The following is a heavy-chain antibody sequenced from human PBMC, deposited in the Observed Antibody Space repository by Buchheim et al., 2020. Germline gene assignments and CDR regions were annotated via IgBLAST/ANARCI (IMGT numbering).Heavy chain of an antibody. V-gene: IGHV4-59*01. CDR3: ARGAPIRYFDWAPRILYFYYYYGMDV. D-gene: IGHD3-9*01. J-gene: IGHJ6*02. Sequence: QVQLQESGPGLVKPSETLSLTCTVSGGSISSYYWSWIRQPPGKGLEWIGYIYYSGSTNYNPSLKSRVTISVDTSKNQFSLKLSSVTAADTAVYYCARGAPIRYFDWAPRILYFYYYYGMDVWGQGTT. CDR2: IYYSGST. CDR1: GGSISSYY.